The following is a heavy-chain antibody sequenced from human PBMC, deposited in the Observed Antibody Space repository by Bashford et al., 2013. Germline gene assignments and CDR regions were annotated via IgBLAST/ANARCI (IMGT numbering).Heavy chain of an antibody. CDR1: GYTFTDYW. D-gene: IGHD5/OR15-5a*01. V-gene: IGHV1-8*02. J-gene: IGHJ6*02. CDR3: ATGGLGLGLDV. Sequence: GESLKISCKGSGYTFTDYWIGWVRQMPGKGLEWMGWMNPKSGNTAYAQRFQDRVTVTEDTSTDTAYMNLRSLTSEDTAVYYCATGGLGLGLDVWGQGTPVTVSS. CDR2: MNPKSGNT.